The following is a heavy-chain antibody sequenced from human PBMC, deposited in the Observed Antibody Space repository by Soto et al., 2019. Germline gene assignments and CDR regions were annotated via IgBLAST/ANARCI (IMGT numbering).Heavy chain of an antibody. CDR3: AKDSVGSPQGWFDP. CDR2: ISSSGGST. J-gene: IGHJ5*02. D-gene: IGHD1-26*01. CDR1: GFNFISSA. V-gene: IGHV3-23*01. Sequence: GGSLRLSYAASGFNFISSAVSWVRQAPGKGLEWVSAISSSGGSTYYADSVKGRFTTSRDNSKNTLYLQMNSLRAEDTAVYYCAKDSVGSPQGWFDPWGQGTLVTVAS.